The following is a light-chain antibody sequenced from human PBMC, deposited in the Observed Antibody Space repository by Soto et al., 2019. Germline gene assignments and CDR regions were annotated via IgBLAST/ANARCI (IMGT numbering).Light chain of an antibody. J-gene: IGKJ1*01. CDR1: QAISNN. Sequence: RGMTQSPVTLSVSPGERVTLSCRASQAISNNLAWYQQKPGQAPRLLIFDASTRATGIPARFRGSGSGTDFTLTISSLQSEEFAVYYCQQANDWPPTFGQGTRV. CDR2: DAS. V-gene: IGKV3-15*01. CDR3: QQANDWPPT.